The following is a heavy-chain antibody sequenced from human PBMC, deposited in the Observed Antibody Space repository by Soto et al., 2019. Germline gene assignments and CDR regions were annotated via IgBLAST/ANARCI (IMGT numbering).Heavy chain of an antibody. V-gene: IGHV4-31*03. CDR2: IYYSGST. CDR1: GGSISRGGYY. J-gene: IGHJ4*02. Sequence: SEALSLTCTVSGGSISRGGYYWSWIRQDPGKGLEWIGYIYYSGSTYYNPSLKSRVTISVDTSKNQFSLKLTSVTAADMAVYYCARSVSGWGQGSLDSLSS. CDR3: ARSVSG.